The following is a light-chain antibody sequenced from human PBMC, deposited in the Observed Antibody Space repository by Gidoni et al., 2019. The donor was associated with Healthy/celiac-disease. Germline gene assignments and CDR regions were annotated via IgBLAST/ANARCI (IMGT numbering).Light chain of an antibody. J-gene: IGKJ1*01. CDR2: YAS. V-gene: IGKV6-21*01. Sequence: EIVLTQSPDFQSVTPKEQVTITCRASQSIGSSLPWYQQKPDQSPKLLIKYASQSFPGVAARFSGIGSGTDFTLTINSLEAEDAATYYFHQSSSLPWTFGQGTKVEIK. CDR1: QSIGSS. CDR3: HQSSSLPWT.